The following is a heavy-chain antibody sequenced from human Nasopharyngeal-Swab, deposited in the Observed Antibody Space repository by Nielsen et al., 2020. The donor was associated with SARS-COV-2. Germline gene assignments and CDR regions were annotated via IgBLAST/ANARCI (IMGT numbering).Heavy chain of an antibody. CDR1: GFTFSSYG. V-gene: IGHV3-30*18. D-gene: IGHD3-9*01. Sequence: GGSLRLSCAASGFTFSSYGMHWVRQAPGTGLEWVAVISYDGSNKYYADSVKGRFTISRDNSKNTLYLQMNSLRAEDTAVYYCAKEAGYYDILTGYYLSLGYGMDVWGQGTTVTVSS. CDR2: ISYDGSNK. J-gene: IGHJ6*02. CDR3: AKEAGYYDILTGYYLSLGYGMDV.